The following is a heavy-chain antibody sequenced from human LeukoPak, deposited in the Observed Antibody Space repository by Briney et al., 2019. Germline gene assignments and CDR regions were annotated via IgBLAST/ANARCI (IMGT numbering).Heavy chain of an antibody. CDR3: AREFLASRRNWVDP. CDR1: GDSISHGTYY. V-gene: IGHV4-61*02. Sequence: PSETLSLTCSVSGDSISHGTYYWSWIRQPAGQGLEWIGRIYTTGVTNYNPSLKTRVTISVDPSLNQFSLHLTSVTAADTAVYYCAREFLASRRNWVDPWGQGTLVTVSS. CDR2: IYTTGVT. D-gene: IGHD6-6*01. J-gene: IGHJ5*02.